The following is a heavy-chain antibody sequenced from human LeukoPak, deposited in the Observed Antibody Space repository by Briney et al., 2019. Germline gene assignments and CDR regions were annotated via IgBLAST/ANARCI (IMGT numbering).Heavy chain of an antibody. CDR2: IHYGGST. J-gene: IGHJ4*02. CDR1: GGSVSGYY. D-gene: IGHD1-26*01. CDR3: ARLHPSQSGLSDY. Sequence: SETLSLTCTVSGGSVSGYYWTWIRQSPGKGLEWIGYIHYGGSTKYNPSLKSRITISVNTAKNQVSLRLTSVTAADTAMYYCARLHPSQSGLSDYWGQGTLVTASS. V-gene: IGHV4-59*08.